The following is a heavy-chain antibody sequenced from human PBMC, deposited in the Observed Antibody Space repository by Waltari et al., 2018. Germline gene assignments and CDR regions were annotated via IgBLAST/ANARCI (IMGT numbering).Heavy chain of an antibody. Sequence: QVQLVQSGAEVKKPGASVKVSCKASGYTFTSYDINWLRQATGQGLEWMGWMNPNSGNTGYAQKFQGRVTITRNTAISTAYMELSSLRSEDTAVYYCATTLAARENDAFDIWGQGTMVTVSS. CDR1: GYTFTSYD. CDR3: ATTLAARENDAFDI. D-gene: IGHD6-6*01. CDR2: MNPNSGNT. V-gene: IGHV1-8*03. J-gene: IGHJ3*02.